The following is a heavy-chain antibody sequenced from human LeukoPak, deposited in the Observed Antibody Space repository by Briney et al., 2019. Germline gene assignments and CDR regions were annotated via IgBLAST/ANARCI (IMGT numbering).Heavy chain of an antibody. D-gene: IGHD2-15*01. J-gene: IGHJ4*02. CDR2: IWYGGSNK. CDR3: ARAVGPFDY. Sequence: GGSLRLSCAASGFTFSTYGMHWVRQAPGKGLEWVAVIWYGGSNKYYGDSVKGRFTISRDNSKNTLYLQMNSLRAEDTAVYFCARAVGPFDYWGQGALVTVSS. CDR1: GFTFSTYG. V-gene: IGHV3-33*01.